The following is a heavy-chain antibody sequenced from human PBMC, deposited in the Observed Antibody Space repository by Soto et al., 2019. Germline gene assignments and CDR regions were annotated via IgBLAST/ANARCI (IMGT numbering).Heavy chain of an antibody. D-gene: IGHD5-18*01. CDR1: GFTFSSYA. CDR3: AKDYSTAMVSSWYFDY. Sequence: GGSLRLSCAASGFTFSSYAMSWVRQAPGKGLEWVSAISGSGGSTYYADSVKGRFTISRDNSKNTLYLQMNSLRAEDTAVYYCAKDYSTAMVSSWYFDYWGQGTLVTVSS. CDR2: ISGSGGST. J-gene: IGHJ4*02. V-gene: IGHV3-23*01.